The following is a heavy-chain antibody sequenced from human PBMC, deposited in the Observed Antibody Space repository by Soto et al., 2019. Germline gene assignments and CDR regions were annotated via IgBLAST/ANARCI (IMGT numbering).Heavy chain of an antibody. Sequence: RLSCVASGFTFSSYSMNCVRQAPGKGLEWLSSISTTSNFIYYADSVKGRFTISRDNAKSSLYLQMNSLRAEDTAVYSCARDRCSGGSCYSVDSWGQGTLVTVSS. V-gene: IGHV3-21*01. CDR2: ISTTSNFI. CDR1: GFTFSSYS. J-gene: IGHJ4*02. D-gene: IGHD2-15*01. CDR3: ARDRCSGGSCYSVDS.